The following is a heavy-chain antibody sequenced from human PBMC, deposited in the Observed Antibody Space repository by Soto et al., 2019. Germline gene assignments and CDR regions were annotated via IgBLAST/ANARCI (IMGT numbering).Heavy chain of an antibody. D-gene: IGHD6-19*01. V-gene: IGHV3-30*18. CDR1: GFTFSSYG. CDR2: ISYDGSNK. J-gene: IGHJ1*01. CDR3: AKDLWFGLYSSGSEYFQH. Sequence: ESGGGVVQPGRSLRLSCAASGFTFSSYGMHWVRQAPGKGLEWVAVISYDGSNKYYADSVKGRFTISRDNSKNTLYLQMNSLRAEDTAVYYCAKDLWFGLYSSGSEYFQHWGQGTLVTVSS.